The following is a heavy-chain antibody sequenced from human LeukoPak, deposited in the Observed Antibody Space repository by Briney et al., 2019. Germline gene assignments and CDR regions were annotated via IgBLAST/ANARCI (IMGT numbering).Heavy chain of an antibody. D-gene: IGHD2-2*01. J-gene: IGHJ4*02. V-gene: IGHV3-74*01. Sequence: AGGSLRLSCAASGFTFSRHWMHWVRQAPGKGLVWISRINSDASDTNYVDFVKGRFTISRDNAKNTVYLQINSLRDEDTAVYYCARICSSTDCLIPDWGQGTLVTVSS. CDR1: GFTFSRHW. CDR2: INSDASDT. CDR3: ARICSSTDCLIPD.